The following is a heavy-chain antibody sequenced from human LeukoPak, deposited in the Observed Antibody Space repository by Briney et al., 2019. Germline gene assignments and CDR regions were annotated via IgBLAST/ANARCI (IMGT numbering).Heavy chain of an antibody. V-gene: IGHV1-69*01. Sequence: GSSVKVSCKASGGTFSSYAISWVRQAPGQGLEWMGGIIPIFGTANYAQKFQGRVTITADESTSTAYMELSSLRSEDMAVYCCARDPQDYYGSGSKDWGQGTLVTVSS. D-gene: IGHD3-10*01. CDR3: ARDPQDYYGSGSKD. J-gene: IGHJ4*02. CDR2: IIPIFGTA. CDR1: GGTFSSYA.